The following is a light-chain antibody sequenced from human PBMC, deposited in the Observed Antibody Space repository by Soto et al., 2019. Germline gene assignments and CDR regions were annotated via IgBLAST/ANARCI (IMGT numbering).Light chain of an antibody. CDR1: QTVSSAY. Sequence: LTQSPGTLSLSPGERATLSCRASQTVSSAYLAWFQQKPGQAPRLLIYGASSRATGIPDRFSGAGSGTEFTLTISRVAPEDYAVYYCQQYNTSPWTFGQGTKVDIK. CDR2: GAS. V-gene: IGKV3-20*01. J-gene: IGKJ1*01. CDR3: QQYNTSPWT.